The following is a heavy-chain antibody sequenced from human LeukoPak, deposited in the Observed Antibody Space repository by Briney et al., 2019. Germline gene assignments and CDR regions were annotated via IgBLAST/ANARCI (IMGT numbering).Heavy chain of an antibody. Sequence: SETLSLTCTVSGGSISSSGYYWGWIRQPPGKGLEWIGTMYYSGITYYNPSLKSRVTISVDTSKNQCSLRLSSVTAADTAIYYCARHPAPGIAAAGRYAFDYWGQGTLVTVSS. J-gene: IGHJ4*02. CDR1: GGSISSSGYY. V-gene: IGHV4-39*01. CDR2: MYYSGIT. CDR3: ARHPAPGIAAAGRYAFDY. D-gene: IGHD6-13*01.